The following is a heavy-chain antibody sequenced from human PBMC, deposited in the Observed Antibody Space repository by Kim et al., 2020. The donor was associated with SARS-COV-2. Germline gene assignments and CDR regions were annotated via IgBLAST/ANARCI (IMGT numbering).Heavy chain of an antibody. J-gene: IGHJ6*01. CDR2: ISAYNGNT. V-gene: IGHV1-18*01. CDR3: ARDDEVGRGGSCYYGWCDYYGMDV. CDR1: GYTFTSYG. Sequence: ASVKVSCKASGYTFTSYGISWVRQAPGQGLEWMGWISAYNGNTNYAQKLQGRVTMTTDTSSSTAYMELRSLRSDDTAVYYCARDDEVGRGGSCYYGWCDYYGMDVWGQGTTVTVSS. D-gene: IGHD2-15*01.